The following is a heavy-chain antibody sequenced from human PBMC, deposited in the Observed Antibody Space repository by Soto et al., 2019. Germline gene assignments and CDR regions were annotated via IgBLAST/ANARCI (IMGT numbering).Heavy chain of an antibody. CDR3: ASSLRSRGWFDP. J-gene: IGHJ5*02. Sequence: SVKVSCKASGGTFSSYAISWVRQAPGQGLEWMGGIIPIFGTANYAQKFQGRVTITADEYTSTAYMELSSLRSEDTAVYYCASSLRSRGWFDPWGQGTLVTVSS. D-gene: IGHD3-3*01. CDR2: IIPIFGTA. CDR1: GGTFSSYA. V-gene: IGHV1-69*13.